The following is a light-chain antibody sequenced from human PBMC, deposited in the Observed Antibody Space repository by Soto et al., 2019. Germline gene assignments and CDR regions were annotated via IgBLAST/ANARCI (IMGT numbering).Light chain of an antibody. CDR3: QQRYSFPLT. CDR1: QSITIS. V-gene: IGKV1-39*01. CDR2: AAS. Sequence: DIQMTQSPSFLSASMGDRVAITCRASQSITISLNWYQQKPGKAPKLLIYAASTLHGGVPSRFSGSGSGTDFTLTISSLQPEDFATYYCQQRYSFPLTFGGGTKV. J-gene: IGKJ4*01.